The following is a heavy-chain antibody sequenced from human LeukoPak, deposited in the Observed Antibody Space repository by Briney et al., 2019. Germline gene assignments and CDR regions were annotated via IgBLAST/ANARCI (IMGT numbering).Heavy chain of an antibody. CDR3: AKLGIFDSRYFDY. J-gene: IGHJ4*02. Sequence: GGSLRLSCAASGVTFSSYAMSWVRQAPGKGLEWVSAISGSGGSTYYADSVKGRFTISRDNSKNTLYLQMNSLRAEDTAVYYCAKLGIFDSRYFDYWGQGTLVTVSS. CDR2: ISGSGGST. CDR1: GVTFSSYA. D-gene: IGHD3-3*01. V-gene: IGHV3-23*01.